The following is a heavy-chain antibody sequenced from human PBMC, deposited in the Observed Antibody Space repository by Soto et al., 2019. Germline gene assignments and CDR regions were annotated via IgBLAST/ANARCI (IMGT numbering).Heavy chain of an antibody. CDR1: GYTFTSYA. Sequence: QVQLVQSGAEEKKPGASVKVSCKASGYTFTSYAMHWVRQAPGQRLEWMGWINAGNGNTKYSQKFQGRVTITRDTSASTAYMELSSLRSEDTAVYYCAGVGDYGDYSYYFDYWGQGTLVTVSS. D-gene: IGHD4-17*01. V-gene: IGHV1-3*05. J-gene: IGHJ4*02. CDR2: INAGNGNT. CDR3: AGVGDYGDYSYYFDY.